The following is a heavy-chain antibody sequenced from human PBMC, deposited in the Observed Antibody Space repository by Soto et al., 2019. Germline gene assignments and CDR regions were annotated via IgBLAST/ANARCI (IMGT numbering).Heavy chain of an antibody. V-gene: IGHV3-15*07. CDR1: GVPFSSCW. CDR3: TTEPDDSSRWYYFDY. J-gene: IGHJ4*02. D-gene: IGHD6-13*01. Sequence: PGGALRLSWGASGVPFSSCWVNCVRQAPGKGLEWVGRIKSKTDGGTTDYAAPVKGRFTISRDDSKNTLYLQMNSLKTEDTAVYYCTTEPDDSSRWYYFDYWGQGT. CDR2: IKSKTDGGTT.